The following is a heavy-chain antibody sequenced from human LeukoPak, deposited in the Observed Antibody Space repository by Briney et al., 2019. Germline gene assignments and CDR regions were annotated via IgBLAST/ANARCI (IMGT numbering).Heavy chain of an antibody. J-gene: IGHJ5*02. CDR3: ARSAWEPLGFFDP. CDR1: GGTFSSYA. Sequence: ASVKVSCKASGGTFSSYAISWVRQAPGQGLEWMGGIIPIFGTANYAQKFQGRVTITADESTSTAYMELSSLRSEDTAVYYCARSAWEPLGFFDPWGQGTLVTVSS. V-gene: IGHV1-69*13. D-gene: IGHD1-26*01. CDR2: IIPIFGTA.